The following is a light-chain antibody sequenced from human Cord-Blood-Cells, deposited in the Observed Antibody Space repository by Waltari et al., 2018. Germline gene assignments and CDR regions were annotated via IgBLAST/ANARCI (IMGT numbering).Light chain of an antibody. Sequence: QSALPQPPSVSGSPGQSVTISCTGTSTDVARYYRASWYQQPPGTAPNRMIYEVRNRPSGVPDRFSGSKSGNTASLTISGLQAEDEADYYCSSYTSSSTLVFGGGTKLTVL. CDR2: EVR. CDR3: SSYTSSSTLV. CDR1: STDVARYYR. V-gene: IGLV2-18*02. J-gene: IGLJ3*02.